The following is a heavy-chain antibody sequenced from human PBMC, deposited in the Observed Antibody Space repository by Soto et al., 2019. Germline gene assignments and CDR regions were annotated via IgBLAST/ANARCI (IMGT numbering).Heavy chain of an antibody. CDR3: ARPPTVVTGVD. D-gene: IGHD4-17*01. V-gene: IGHV3-21*01. CDR2: ISSSNTYI. Sequence: EVQLVESGGGLVKPGGSLRLSCAASGFTFSSYHMNRVRQAPGKGLEWVSSISSSNTYIYYADSVKGRFTISRDNAKNSVYLQMNSLRAEDTAVYYCARPPTVVTGVDWGQGTLVTVSS. J-gene: IGHJ4*02. CDR1: GFTFSSYH.